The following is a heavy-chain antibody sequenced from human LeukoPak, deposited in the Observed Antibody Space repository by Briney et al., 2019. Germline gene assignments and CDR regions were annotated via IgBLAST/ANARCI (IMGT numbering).Heavy chain of an antibody. D-gene: IGHD3-10*01. CDR3: ANLYRSGGYYADY. Sequence: GGSLRLSCAASGFTFIDYAMNWVRQAPGKGLECVSSISGSGGTTYYADSVKGRFTISRDNSRDTLYLHMNSLRAEDTAVYFCANLYRSGGYYADYWGQGTLVTVSS. CDR2: ISGSGGTT. J-gene: IGHJ4*02. V-gene: IGHV3-23*01. CDR1: GFTFIDYA.